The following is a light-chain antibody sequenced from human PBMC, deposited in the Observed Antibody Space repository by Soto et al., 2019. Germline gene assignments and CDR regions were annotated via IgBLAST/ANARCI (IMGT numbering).Light chain of an antibody. J-gene: IGKJ1*01. V-gene: IGKV1-39*01. Sequence: DFQMTQSPSSLSASVGDRVTITCRTSQTINNYLNWYQQKPGKAPRLLIYAASTLQSGAPSRFTSSGPGSDFTLTINTLQPEDFPTYYCQPSCTTPRTFGQGTKVAIK. CDR2: AAS. CDR1: QTINNY. CDR3: QPSCTTPRT.